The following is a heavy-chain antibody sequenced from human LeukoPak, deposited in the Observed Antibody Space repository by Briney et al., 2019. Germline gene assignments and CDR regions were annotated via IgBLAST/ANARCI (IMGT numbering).Heavy chain of an antibody. V-gene: IGHV4-61*01. CDR2: IYYSGST. Sequence: KSSETLSLTCTVSGGSFSSGSYYWSWIRQPPGKGLEWIGYIYYSGSTNYNPSLKSRVTISVDTSKNQFSLKLSSVTAADTAVYYCARRWGLGHVDYWGQGTLVTVSS. D-gene: IGHD2-21*02. CDR1: GGSFSSGSYY. CDR3: ARRWGLGHVDY. J-gene: IGHJ4*02.